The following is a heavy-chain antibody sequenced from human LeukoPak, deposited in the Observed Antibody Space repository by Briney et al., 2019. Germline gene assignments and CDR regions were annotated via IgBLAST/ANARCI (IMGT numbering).Heavy chain of an antibody. V-gene: IGHV4-4*07. CDR1: GDSINSFY. J-gene: IGHJ4*02. D-gene: IGHD4-17*01. CDR3: ANSIDFDYGDYYFDY. Sequence: SETLSLTCTVSGDSINSFYWSWIRQPAGKGLEWIGRIYTSGSTNYSPSLKSRVTMSVDTSKNQFSLKLSSVTAADTAVYYCANSIDFDYGDYYFDYWGQGALVTISS. CDR2: IYTSGST.